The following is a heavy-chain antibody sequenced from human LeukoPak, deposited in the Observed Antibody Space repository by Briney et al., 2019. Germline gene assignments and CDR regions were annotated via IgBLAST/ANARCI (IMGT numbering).Heavy chain of an antibody. V-gene: IGHV1-2*02. J-gene: IGHJ4*02. CDR3: ARNTRHSDIVVVPAAPDY. Sequence: GASVKVSCKASGYTFTGYYMHWVRQAPGQGLEWMGWINPNSGGTNYAQKFQGRVTMTRDTSISTAYMELSRLRSDDTAVYYCARNTRHSDIVVVPAAPDYWGQGTLVTVSS. CDR2: INPNSGGT. CDR1: GYTFTGYY. D-gene: IGHD2-2*01.